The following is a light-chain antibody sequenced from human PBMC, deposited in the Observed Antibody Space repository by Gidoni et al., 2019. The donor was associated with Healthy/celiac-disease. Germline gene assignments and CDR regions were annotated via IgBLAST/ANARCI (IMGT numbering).Light chain of an antibody. CDR2: AAS. V-gene: IGKV1-39*01. Sequence: EIQMTQSPSSPSASVGDRVTITCRASPSISSYLNWYQQKPGKAPKILIYAASSLQSGVPSRCSGSGSGTDFTLTISSLQPEDFATYYCQQSYSTPPGTFXQXTKVEIK. CDR3: QQSYSTPPGT. CDR1: PSISSY. J-gene: IGKJ1*01.